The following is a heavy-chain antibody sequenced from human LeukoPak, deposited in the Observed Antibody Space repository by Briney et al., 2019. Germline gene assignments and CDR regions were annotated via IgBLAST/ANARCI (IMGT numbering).Heavy chain of an antibody. CDR1: GFTFSSYT. CDR3: ARGPPLFDP. Sequence: GGSLRLSCAASGFTFSSYTMNWVRQAPGKGLEWVSYIDLSGSTLYYVGSVKGRFTISRDDAKNSLYLQMNSLRAEDTAVYYCARGPPLFDPWGQGTLVAVPS. CDR2: IDLSGSTL. V-gene: IGHV3-48*04. J-gene: IGHJ5*02.